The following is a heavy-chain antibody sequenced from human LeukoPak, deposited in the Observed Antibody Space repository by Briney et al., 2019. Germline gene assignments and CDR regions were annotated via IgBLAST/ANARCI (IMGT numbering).Heavy chain of an antibody. V-gene: IGHV4-31*03. Sequence: PSETLSLTCTVSGGSISSGGYYWSWIRQHPGKGLEWIGYIYYSGSTYYNPSLRSRVTIPVDTSKNQFSLKLSSVTAADTAVYYCARALDGYSYFDYWGQGTLVTVSS. CDR1: GGSISSGGYY. CDR2: IYYSGST. CDR3: ARALDGYSYFDY. J-gene: IGHJ4*02. D-gene: IGHD5-24*01.